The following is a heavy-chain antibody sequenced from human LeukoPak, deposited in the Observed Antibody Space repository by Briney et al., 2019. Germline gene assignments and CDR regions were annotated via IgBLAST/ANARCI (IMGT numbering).Heavy chain of an antibody. Sequence: ASVKVSCKASGYTCTSYGISWVRQAPGQGLEWLGWISAYNGNTNYAQKIQGRVTMTTDTSTNTAYMELRSLRSDDTAVYYCARDPPHLCSSTSCFGDYWGQGTLVTVSS. D-gene: IGHD2-2*01. CDR2: ISAYNGNT. J-gene: IGHJ4*02. CDR3: ARDPPHLCSSTSCFGDY. CDR1: GYTCTSYG. V-gene: IGHV1-18*01.